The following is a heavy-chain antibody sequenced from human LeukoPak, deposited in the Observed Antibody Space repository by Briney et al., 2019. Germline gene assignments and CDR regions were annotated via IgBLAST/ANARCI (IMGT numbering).Heavy chain of an antibody. CDR2: IYYSGST. Sequence: SETLSLTCTVSGGSISSSSYYWGWIRQPPGKGLEWMGSIYYSGSTYYNPSLKSRVIISVDTSKNQFSLKLSSVTAADTAVYYCARVLRFLEWLEFDPWGQGTLVTVSS. CDR3: ARVLRFLEWLEFDP. CDR1: GGSISSSSYY. J-gene: IGHJ5*02. V-gene: IGHV4-39*01. D-gene: IGHD3-3*01.